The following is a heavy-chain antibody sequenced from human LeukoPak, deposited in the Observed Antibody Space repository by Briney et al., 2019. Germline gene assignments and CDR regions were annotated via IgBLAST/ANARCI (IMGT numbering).Heavy chain of an antibody. CDR3: ATEAPRNSYDILTGYPRPDYYYYGMDV. V-gene: IGHV1-69*13. J-gene: IGHJ6*02. CDR2: IIPIFGTA. CDR1: GGTFSSYA. D-gene: IGHD3-9*01. Sequence: SVKVSCKASGGTFSSYAISWVRQAPGQGLEWMGGIIPIFGTANYAQKFQGRVTITADESTSTAYMELSSLRSEDTAVYYCATEAPRNSYDILTGYPRPDYYYYGMDVWGQGTTVTVSS.